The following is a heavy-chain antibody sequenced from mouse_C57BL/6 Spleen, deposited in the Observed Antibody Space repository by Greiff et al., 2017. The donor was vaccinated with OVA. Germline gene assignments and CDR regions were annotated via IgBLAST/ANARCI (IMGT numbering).Heavy chain of an antibody. D-gene: IGHD2-5*01. V-gene: IGHV1-76*01. Sequence: QVQLKQSGAELVRPGASVKLSCKASGYTFTDYYINWVKQRPGQGLEWIARIYPGSGDTYYNEKFKGKATLTAEKSSSTAYMQLSSLTSEDSAVYFCARDYYSNYVGFFAYWGQGTLVTVSA. CDR1: GYTFTDYY. CDR2: IYPGSGDT. J-gene: IGHJ3*01. CDR3: ARDYYSNYVGFFAY.